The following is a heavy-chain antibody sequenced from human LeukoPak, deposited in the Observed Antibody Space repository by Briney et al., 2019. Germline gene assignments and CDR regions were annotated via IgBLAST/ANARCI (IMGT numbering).Heavy chain of an antibody. CDR2: IYHSGST. J-gene: IGHJ4*02. D-gene: IGHD3-16*01. CDR3: AREDVWGSFGY. Sequence: PSETLSLTCTVSGGSISSTTYYWGWIRQPPGKGLEWIGSIYHSGSTYYNPSLKSRVTISVDTSKNQFSLKLSSVTAADTAVYYCAREDVWGSFGYWGQGTLVTVSS. CDR1: GGSISSTTYY. V-gene: IGHV4-39*07.